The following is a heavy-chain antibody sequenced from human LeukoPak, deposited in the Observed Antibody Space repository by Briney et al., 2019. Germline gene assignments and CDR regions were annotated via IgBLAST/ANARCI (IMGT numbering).Heavy chain of an antibody. Sequence: ASVKVSCKASGYTFTGYYMHWVRQAPGQGLEWMGWINPNSGGTNYAQKFQGRVTMTRDTSISTAYMELSRLRSDDTAVYCCARGYFWSGYYPHYWGQGTLVTVSS. J-gene: IGHJ4*02. D-gene: IGHD3-3*01. V-gene: IGHV1-2*02. CDR1: GYTFTGYY. CDR2: INPNSGGT. CDR3: ARGYFWSGYYPHY.